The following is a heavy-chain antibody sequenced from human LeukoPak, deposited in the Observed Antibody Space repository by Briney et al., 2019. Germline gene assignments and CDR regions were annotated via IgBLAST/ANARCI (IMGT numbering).Heavy chain of an antibody. CDR1: GDSFSSNSVA. CDR2: TYYKSKRYN. J-gene: IGHJ4*02. CDR3: ARGATYYSDSSGYLGPFYFDY. Sequence: SQTLSLTCAISGDSFSSNSVAWNWIRQSPSRGLEWLGRTYYKSKRYNDYAGSVKSRITINPDTSKNQFSLQLSSMTPEDTAVYYCARGATYYSDSSGYLGPFYFDYWGQGTPVTVSS. V-gene: IGHV6-1*01. D-gene: IGHD3-22*01.